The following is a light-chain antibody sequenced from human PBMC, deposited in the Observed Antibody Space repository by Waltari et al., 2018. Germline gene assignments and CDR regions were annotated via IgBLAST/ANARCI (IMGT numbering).Light chain of an antibody. CDR2: RNN. Sequence: QSVLTQPPSASATPGPRVTISCSGPSSTTGSNDVSWYQQLPVPAPKLLIYRNNQLPSGVPDRFSGSKSGTSASLAISGLRSEDEADYYCATWDDSLSGWVFGGGTKLTVL. V-gene: IGLV1-47*01. CDR1: SSTTGSND. CDR3: ATWDDSLSGWV. J-gene: IGLJ3*02.